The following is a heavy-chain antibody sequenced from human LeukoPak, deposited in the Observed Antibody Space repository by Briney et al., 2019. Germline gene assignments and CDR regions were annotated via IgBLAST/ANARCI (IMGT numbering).Heavy chain of an antibody. J-gene: IGHJ4*02. CDR1: GFTFSRYA. CDR2: IKQDGSEK. CDR3: ARVRGSGWSLYYIDY. V-gene: IGHV3-7*01. Sequence: GSLRLSCAASGFTFSRYAMSWVRQAPGKGLEWVANIKQDGSEKYYVDSVKGRFTISRDNAKNSLYLQMNSLRAQDTAVYYCARVRGSGWSLYYIDYWGQGTLVTVSS. D-gene: IGHD6-19*01.